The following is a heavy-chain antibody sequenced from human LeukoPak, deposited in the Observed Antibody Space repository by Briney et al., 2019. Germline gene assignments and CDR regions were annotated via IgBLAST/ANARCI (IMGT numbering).Heavy chain of an antibody. Sequence: GRSLRLSCAASGFTFSSYGMHWVRQAPGKGLEWVAVISYDGSNKYYADSVKGRFTISRDNSKNTLYLQMNSLRAKDTAVYYCAKDLRYYYDSSERDYFDYWGQGTLVTVSS. J-gene: IGHJ4*02. CDR2: ISYDGSNK. V-gene: IGHV3-30*18. D-gene: IGHD3-22*01. CDR1: GFTFSSYG. CDR3: AKDLRYYYDSSERDYFDY.